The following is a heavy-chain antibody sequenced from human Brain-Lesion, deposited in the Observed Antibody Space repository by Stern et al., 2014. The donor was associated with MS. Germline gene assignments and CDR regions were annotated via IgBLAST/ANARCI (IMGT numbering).Heavy chain of an antibody. CDR2: FDPEDGEP. V-gene: IGHV1-24*01. D-gene: IGHD1-26*01. J-gene: IGHJ4*02. CDR1: GYTLTELS. Sequence: MQLVESGAEVKKPGASVKVSCKVSGYTLTELSMHWVRQAPRKGLEWMGGFDPEDGEPIYAQKFQGRVTMTEDTCTDTAYRELSSLRSEDTAVYYCATLSPGAGGNYYRHFDYWGQGTLVTVSS. CDR3: ATLSPGAGGNYYRHFDY.